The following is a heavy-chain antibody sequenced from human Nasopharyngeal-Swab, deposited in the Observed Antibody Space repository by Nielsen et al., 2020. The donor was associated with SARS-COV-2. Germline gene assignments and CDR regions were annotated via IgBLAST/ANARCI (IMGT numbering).Heavy chain of an antibody. V-gene: IGHV3-74*01. CDR3: ARDLDCSSSDCYLDAFDI. D-gene: IGHD2-2*01. CDR1: GFPFSTYW. Sequence: GVLKISCAASGFPFSTYWMHWVRQAPGKGLVWVSRINSEGSSTTYADSVKGRFTISRDNAKNTLSLQMNSLRVEDTAVYYCARDLDCSSSDCYLDAFDIWGQGTAVTVSS. J-gene: IGHJ3*02. CDR2: INSEGSST.